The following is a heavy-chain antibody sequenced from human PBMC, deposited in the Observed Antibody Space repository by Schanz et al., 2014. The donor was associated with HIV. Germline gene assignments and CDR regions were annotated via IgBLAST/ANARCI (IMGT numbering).Heavy chain of an antibody. CDR2: ISYDGSNK. CDR3: AKDLYSSSSVDY. D-gene: IGHD6-6*01. Sequence: VHLVESGGVVVQPGGSLRLACAASGFTFSSYGMHWVRQAPGKGLEWVAVISYDGSNKYYADSVKGRFTISRDNSKNTLYLQMNSLRAEDTAVYYCAKDLYSSSSVDYWGQGTLVTVSS. CDR1: GFTFSSYG. J-gene: IGHJ4*02. V-gene: IGHV3-30*18.